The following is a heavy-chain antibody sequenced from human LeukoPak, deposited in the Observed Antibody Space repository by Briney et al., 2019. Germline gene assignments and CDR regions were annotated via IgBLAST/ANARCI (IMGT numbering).Heavy chain of an antibody. CDR2: SRNKANSYTT. D-gene: IGHD7-27*01. CDR1: GFTFSDYY. CDR3: ARETGGAFDR. J-gene: IGHJ3*02. Sequence: GGSLRLSCTPSGFTFSDYYMDWVRQSPGKGLEWVGRSRNKANSYTTEYAASVKGRFTISRDDSKNSLLLQMNTLKSEDTAVYYCARETGGAFDRWGQGTMVTVSS. V-gene: IGHV3-72*01.